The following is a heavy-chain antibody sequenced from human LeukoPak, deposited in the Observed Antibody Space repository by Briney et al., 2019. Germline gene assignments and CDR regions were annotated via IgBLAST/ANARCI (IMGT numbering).Heavy chain of an antibody. CDR3: AKDHSCTNGVCSLGH. CDR1: GFIFSSYT. CDR2: ITTSDGNT. Sequence: GGSLRLSCAASGFIFSSYTMSWVRQAPGKGLEWVSTITTSDGNTYYADSVKGRFTVSRDNSKNTLFLQMNSLRAEDTAVYYCAKDHSCTNGVCSLGHWGQGTLVIVSS. J-gene: IGHJ4*02. V-gene: IGHV3-23*01. D-gene: IGHD2-8*01.